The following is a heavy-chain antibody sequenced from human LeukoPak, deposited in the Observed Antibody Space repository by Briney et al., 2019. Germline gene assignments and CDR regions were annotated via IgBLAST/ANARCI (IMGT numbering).Heavy chain of an antibody. CDR2: ISGSGGST. V-gene: IGHV3-23*01. Sequence: GRSLRLSCAASGFTFSTYAMYWVRQAPGQGLEWVSGISGSGGSTYYADSMRGRFTISRDNSKNTLYSHMNSLISEATAVFYCAKHQLGYYGSSGYYYFDYWGQGTLVTVSS. D-gene: IGHD3-22*01. J-gene: IGHJ4*02. CDR3: AKHQLGYYGSSGYYYFDY. CDR1: GFTFSTYA.